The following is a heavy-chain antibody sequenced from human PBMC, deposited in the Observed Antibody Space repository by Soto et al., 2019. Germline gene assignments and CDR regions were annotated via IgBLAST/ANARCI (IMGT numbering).Heavy chain of an antibody. CDR2: ISAYNGNT. D-gene: IGHD3-16*01. Sequence: ASVKVSCKASGYTFTSYAISWVRQAPGQGLEWMGWISAYNGNTNYAQKLQGRVTMTTDTSTSTAYMELRSLRSDDTAVYYCARDTRWGKRTSEHYYYYYGMDVWGQGTTVTVSS. CDR3: ARDTRWGKRTSEHYYYYYGMDV. CDR1: GYTFTSYA. J-gene: IGHJ6*02. V-gene: IGHV1-18*01.